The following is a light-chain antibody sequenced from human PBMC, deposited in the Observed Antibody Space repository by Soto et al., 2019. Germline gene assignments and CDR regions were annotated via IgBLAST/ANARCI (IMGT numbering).Light chain of an antibody. CDR2: DAS. Sequence: EIVMTQSPATLSLSPVERATLSCRASQSVGKYLVWYQQKPGQAPRLLIYDASNRATGIPARFSGSGSGTDFTLTISSLEPEDFAVYYCQQRGNRPPWTFGQGTKVEIK. V-gene: IGKV3-11*01. CDR1: QSVGKY. CDR3: QQRGNRPPWT. J-gene: IGKJ1*01.